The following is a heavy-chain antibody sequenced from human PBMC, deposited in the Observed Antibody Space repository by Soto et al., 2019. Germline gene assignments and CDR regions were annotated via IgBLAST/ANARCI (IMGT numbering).Heavy chain of an antibody. V-gene: IGHV3-23*01. CDR1: GFTFNSYA. CDR2: IIGSGGST. Sequence: EVQLLESWGGLVQPGGSLRLSCAASGFTFNSYAMSWVRQAPGKGLEWVSTIIGSGGSTYYADSVKGRFSVSRDNSKNTLYLQMNSLRAEDTAVYYCAKDRNYYDSSGYDYWGQGTLVTVSS. D-gene: IGHD3-22*01. J-gene: IGHJ4*02. CDR3: AKDRNYYDSSGYDY.